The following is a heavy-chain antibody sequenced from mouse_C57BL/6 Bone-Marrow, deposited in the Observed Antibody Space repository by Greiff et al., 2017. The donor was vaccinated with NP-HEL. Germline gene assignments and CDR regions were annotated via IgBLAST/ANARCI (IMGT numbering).Heavy chain of an antibody. D-gene: IGHD1-1*01. J-gene: IGHJ2*01. V-gene: IGHV1-26*01. Sequence: EVKLQQSGPELVKPGASVKISCKASGYTFTDYYMNWVKQSHGKSLEWIGDINPNNGGTSYNQKFKGKATLTVDKSSSTAYMELRSLTSEDSAVYYCARGPLYGSLDYWGQGTTLTVSS. CDR2: INPNNGGT. CDR1: GYTFTDYY. CDR3: ARGPLYGSLDY.